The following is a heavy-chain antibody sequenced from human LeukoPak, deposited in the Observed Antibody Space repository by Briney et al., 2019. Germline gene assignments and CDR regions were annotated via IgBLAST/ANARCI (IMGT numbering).Heavy chain of an antibody. D-gene: IGHD2-15*01. V-gene: IGHV4-4*08. J-gene: IGHJ6*03. CDR3: ARDGCGGSCFHYYYYYMDV. CDR1: GDSITSYY. CDR2: ISTIGST. Sequence: SETLSLTCTVSGDSITSYYWSWVRQPPGKGLEWIGRISTIGSTNYNPSLNSRVTISIDTSKNQFSLKLSSVTAADTAVYYCARDGCGGSCFHYYYYYMDVWGKGTTVTISS.